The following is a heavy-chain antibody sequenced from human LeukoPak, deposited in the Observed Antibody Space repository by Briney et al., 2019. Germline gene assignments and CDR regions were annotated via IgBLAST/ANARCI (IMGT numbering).Heavy chain of an antibody. V-gene: IGHV1-18*01. CDR1: GYSFTSYG. CDR3: ARDLTPTYYYDSSGPPPGY. Sequence: GASVKVSCKAYGYSFTSYGITWVRQAPGQGLEWMGWISGYNGKRNYAQKIQGRVTMTADTSTSTAYMELRSLRSDDTAVYYCARDLTPTYYYDSSGPPPGYWGQGTLVTVSS. CDR2: ISGYNGKR. J-gene: IGHJ4*02. D-gene: IGHD3-22*01.